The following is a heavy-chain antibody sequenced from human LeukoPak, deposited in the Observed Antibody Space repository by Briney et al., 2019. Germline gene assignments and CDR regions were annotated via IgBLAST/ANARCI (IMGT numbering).Heavy chain of an antibody. CDR1: GFTFSIYA. J-gene: IGHJ3*02. CDR2: ISDSGGRT. D-gene: IGHD3-10*01. Sequence: GGSLRLSCAASGFTFSIYAMGWVRQAPRKGLGWVSTISDSGGRTYYADSVKGRFIISRDNSKKTLYLQMNNLRAEDTAVYYCARDLGSFYNVKAFDIWGQGTLVTVSS. CDR3: ARDLGSFYNVKAFDI. V-gene: IGHV3-23*01.